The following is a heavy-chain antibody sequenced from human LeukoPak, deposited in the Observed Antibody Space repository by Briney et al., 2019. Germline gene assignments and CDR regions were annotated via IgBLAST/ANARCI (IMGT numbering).Heavy chain of an antibody. CDR1: GGSISTSSYY. J-gene: IGHJ4*02. CDR2: IYYSGNT. D-gene: IGHD3-3*01. CDR3: ARCGFADRSLDY. Sequence: SETLSLTCTVSGGSISTSSYYWGWVRQPPGKGLQWIGNIYYSGNTYYNPSLQSRVTISVDTSKNQFSLTLTSVTAADTAVYYCARCGFADRSLDYWGQGTLVTVSS. V-gene: IGHV4-39*01.